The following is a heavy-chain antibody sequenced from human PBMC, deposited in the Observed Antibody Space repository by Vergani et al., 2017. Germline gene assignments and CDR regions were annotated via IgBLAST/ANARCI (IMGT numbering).Heavy chain of an antibody. J-gene: IGHJ6*02. V-gene: IGHV1-58*02. Sequence: QMQLVQSGPEVKKPGTSVKVSCKASGFTFTSTAMQWVRQARGQRLEWIGWIVGGSGNTNYAQKFQERVTITRYMSTSTTYMELSSLRSEDTAVYYCAADPQGYCSTRYYDDGMDVWGQGTTVTVSS. CDR2: IVGGSGNT. CDR3: AADPQGYCSTRYYDDGMDV. D-gene: IGHD5-18*01. CDR1: GFTFTSTA.